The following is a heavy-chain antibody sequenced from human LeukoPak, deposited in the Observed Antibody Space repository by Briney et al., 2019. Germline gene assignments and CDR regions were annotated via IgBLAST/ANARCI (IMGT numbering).Heavy chain of an antibody. Sequence: ASVKVSCKASGYTFTSYYMHWVRQAPGQGLEWMGIIDPSGGSTTYAQNFQGRVTTTRDTSTSTVYMELSSLRSEDTAVYYCAGSGYSSSEFDYWGQGTLVTVSS. J-gene: IGHJ4*02. CDR1: GYTFTSYY. CDR3: AGSGYSSSEFDY. V-gene: IGHV1-46*01. CDR2: IDPSGGST. D-gene: IGHD6-13*01.